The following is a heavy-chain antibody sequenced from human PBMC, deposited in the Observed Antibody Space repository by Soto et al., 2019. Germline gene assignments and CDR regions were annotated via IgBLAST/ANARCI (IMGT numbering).Heavy chain of an antibody. CDR1: GGSISSSSYY. CDR2: IYYSGST. Sequence: SETLSLTCTVSGGSISSSSYYWGWIRQPPGKGLEWIGSIYYSGSTYYNPSLKSRVTISVDTSKNQFSLKLSSVTAADTAVYYCATEDTYWFDPWGQGTLVTVSS. CDR3: ATEDTYWFDP. J-gene: IGHJ5*02. V-gene: IGHV4-39*02.